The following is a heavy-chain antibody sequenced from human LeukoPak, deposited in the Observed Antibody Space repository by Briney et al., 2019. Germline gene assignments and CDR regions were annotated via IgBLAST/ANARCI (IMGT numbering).Heavy chain of an antibody. Sequence: SQTLSLTCAISGDSVSSNSAAWNWIRQSPLRGLEWLGRTYYRSKWYNDYAVSVKSRITINPDTSKNQFSLQLNSVTPEDTAVYYCARFSLAGTAYYYYGMDVWGQGTTVTVSS. D-gene: IGHD6-19*01. J-gene: IGHJ6*02. CDR2: TYYRSKWYN. CDR3: ARFSLAGTAYYYYGMDV. CDR1: GDSVSSNSAA. V-gene: IGHV6-1*01.